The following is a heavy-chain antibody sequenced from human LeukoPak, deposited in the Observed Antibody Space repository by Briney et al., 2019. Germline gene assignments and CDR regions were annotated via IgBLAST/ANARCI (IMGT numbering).Heavy chain of an antibody. CDR1: GFTFSSYT. J-gene: IGHJ4*02. D-gene: IGHD6-25*01. CDR2: ISSSSGYI. CDR3: ARVVISSGCFDY. V-gene: IGHV3-21*01. Sequence: PGGSLRFSCAASGFTFSSYTMDWVRQAPGKGLEWVSSISSSSGYIYYADSVKGRFTISRDNAKNSLYLQMDSLRAEDTAVYYCARVVISSGCFDYWGQGTLVTVSS.